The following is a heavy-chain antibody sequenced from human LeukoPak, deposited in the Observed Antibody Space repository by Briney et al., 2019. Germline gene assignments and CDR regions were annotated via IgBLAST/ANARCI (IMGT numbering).Heavy chain of an antibody. V-gene: IGHV4-38-2*01. D-gene: IGHD2-2*01. CDR2: IYHSGST. CDR1: GYSTSSGYY. Sequence: SETLSLTCAVSGYSTSSGYYWGWIRQPPGKGLEWIGSIYHSGSTYYNPSLKSRVTISVDTSKNQFSLKLSSVTAADTAVYYCARGFDIVVVPAYNWFDPWGQGTLVTVSS. CDR3: ARGFDIVVVPAYNWFDP. J-gene: IGHJ5*02.